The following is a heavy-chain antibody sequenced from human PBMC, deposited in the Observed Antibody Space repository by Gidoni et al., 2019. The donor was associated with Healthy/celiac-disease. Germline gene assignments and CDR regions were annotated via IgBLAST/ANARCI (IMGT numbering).Heavy chain of an antibody. J-gene: IGHJ5*02. Sequence: QVQLVQSGAKVKEPWASVNVSCTYSGDTCTNSAMQWVRQAPGQRLEWLGWINADNGNTKYSQKFLRTVTMTRDISASTAYMALCSLISDHTAVYSSASPGVRGGRYLEGWFDLWGQGTLVTVSS. CDR2: INADNGNT. CDR3: ASPGVRGGRYLEGWFDL. D-gene: IGHD1-26*01. CDR1: GDTCTNSA. V-gene: IGHV1-3*01.